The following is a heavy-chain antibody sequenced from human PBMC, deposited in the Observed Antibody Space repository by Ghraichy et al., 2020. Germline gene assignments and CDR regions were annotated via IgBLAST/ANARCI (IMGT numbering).Heavy chain of an antibody. Sequence: GESLNISCAASGFTLSNACMSWVRQAPGKGLEWVGRIKSKTDCGTTDYAAPVKGSFTISRDDSKNTLYVHMNSLKTEDTAVYYCTPAYSYYYDSSGYEHYRDYWGQGTLVTVSS. D-gene: IGHD3-22*01. V-gene: IGHV3-15*01. J-gene: IGHJ4*02. CDR3: TPAYSYYYDSSGYEHYRDY. CDR2: IKSKTDCGTT. CDR1: GFTLSNAC.